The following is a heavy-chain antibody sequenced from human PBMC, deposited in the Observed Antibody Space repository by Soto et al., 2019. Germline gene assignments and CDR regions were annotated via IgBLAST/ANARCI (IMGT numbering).Heavy chain of an antibody. J-gene: IGHJ4*02. Sequence: EVQLLDSGGGLVQPGGSLRLSCAASGFTFSNYAMTWVRQGPGKGLEWVSGISGSGGRSYYADSVKGRFTISRDNSKSTVYILMISLRAEDTAVYYCAKAYFVWSSEQPYYFDYWGQGNLVTVSS. CDR2: ISGSGGRS. CDR3: AKAYFVWSSEQPYYFDY. V-gene: IGHV3-23*01. D-gene: IGHD3-16*01. CDR1: GFTFSNYA.